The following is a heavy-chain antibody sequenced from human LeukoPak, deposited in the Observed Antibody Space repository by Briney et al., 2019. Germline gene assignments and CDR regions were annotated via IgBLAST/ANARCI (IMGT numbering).Heavy chain of an antibody. Sequence: ASVKVSCKASGYTFTGYYMHWVRQAPGQGLEWMGWINPNSGGTNYAQKFQGRVTMTRDTSISTAYMELSRLRSDDTAVYYCAREHPGDYGDCSVDYWGQGTLVTVSS. CDR3: AREHPGDYGDCSVDY. J-gene: IGHJ4*02. D-gene: IGHD4-17*01. CDR1: GYTFTGYY. CDR2: INPNSGGT. V-gene: IGHV1-2*02.